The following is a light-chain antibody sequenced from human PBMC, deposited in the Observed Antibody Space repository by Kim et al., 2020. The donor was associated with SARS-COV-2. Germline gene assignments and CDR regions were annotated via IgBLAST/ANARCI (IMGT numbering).Light chain of an antibody. J-gene: IGKJ1*01. V-gene: IGKV3-15*01. CDR2: GAS. CDR1: QSVSSN. Sequence: SVSPGERATLSCRASQSVSSNLAWYQQKPGQAPRLLIYGASTRATGIPARFSGSGSGTEFTLTISSLQSGDFAVYYCQQYNNWWTFGQGTKVDIK. CDR3: QQYNNWWT.